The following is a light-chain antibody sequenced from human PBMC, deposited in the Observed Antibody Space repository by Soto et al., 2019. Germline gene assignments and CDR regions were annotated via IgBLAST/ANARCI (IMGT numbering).Light chain of an antibody. CDR1: QSISSW. CDR3: QHYNSYSEA. Sequence: DIQMTQSPSTLSASVGDRLTITGRASQSISSWLAWYQQKPGKAPKLLIYKASTLKSGVPSRFSGSGSGTEFTLTISRLQPDDFATYYCQHYNSYSEAFGPGTKVDIK. CDR2: KAS. J-gene: IGKJ1*01. V-gene: IGKV1-5*03.